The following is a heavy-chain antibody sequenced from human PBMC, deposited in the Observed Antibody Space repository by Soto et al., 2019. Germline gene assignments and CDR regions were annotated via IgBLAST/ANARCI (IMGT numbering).Heavy chain of an antibody. J-gene: IGHJ6*01. CDR3: AREVIRCFDWFVHYCYGMDF. Sequence: QVQLVQSGAEVKKPGASVKVSCKASGYTFTSYGISWVRQAPGQGLEWMGWISAYNGNTNYAQKHQGRGTMTTDTSTSTAYLELRSLRSDDTDVYDCAREVIRCFDWFVHYCYGMDFWGQGPTVTVSS. CDR1: GYTFTSYG. D-gene: IGHD3-9*01. V-gene: IGHV1-18*04. CDR2: ISAYNGNT.